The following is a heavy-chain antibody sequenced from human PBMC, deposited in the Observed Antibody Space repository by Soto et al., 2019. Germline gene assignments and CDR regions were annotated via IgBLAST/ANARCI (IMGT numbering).Heavy chain of an antibody. CDR1: GGSISSYY. Sequence: SETLSLTCTVSGGSISSYYWSLIRQPPGKGLEWIGYIYYSGSTNYNPSLKSRVTISVDTSKNQFSLKLSSVTAADTAVYYCARSLEYCGSTSCYLSTDYYYYYMDVWGKGTTVTVSS. D-gene: IGHD2-2*01. J-gene: IGHJ6*03. CDR2: IYYSGST. V-gene: IGHV4-59*08. CDR3: ARSLEYCGSTSCYLSTDYYYYYMDV.